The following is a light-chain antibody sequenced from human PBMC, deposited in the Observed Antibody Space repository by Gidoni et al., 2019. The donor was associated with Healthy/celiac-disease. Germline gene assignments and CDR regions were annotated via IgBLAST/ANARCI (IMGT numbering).Light chain of an antibody. V-gene: IGKV3-11*01. CDR2: DAS. CDR3: HQRSNWPH. CDR1: QSVSSY. Sequence: EIVLTQSPATLSLSPGERATLSCRASQSVSSYLAWYQQKPGQAPRLLIYDASNRATGIPARFSGSGSGTDFTLTISSLEPEDFAVYYCHQRSNWPHFGPGTKVDIQ. J-gene: IGKJ3*01.